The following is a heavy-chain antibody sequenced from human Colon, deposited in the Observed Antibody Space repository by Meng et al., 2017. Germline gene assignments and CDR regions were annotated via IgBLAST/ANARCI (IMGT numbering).Heavy chain of an antibody. D-gene: IGHD3-22*01. V-gene: IGHV4-4*02. CDR1: GGPISRCDL. CDR2: TSHSGST. Sequence: ASLQEAWLGVGNPSRPLSLTCALSGGPISRCDLWGWVRSPPGKGLEWIEETSHSGSTNYSPSLKSRVTISLNKSKNQLSLKRNSVTAADTAVYYCASSDYYRSDYWGQGTLVTVSS. CDR3: ASSDYYRSDY. J-gene: IGHJ4*02.